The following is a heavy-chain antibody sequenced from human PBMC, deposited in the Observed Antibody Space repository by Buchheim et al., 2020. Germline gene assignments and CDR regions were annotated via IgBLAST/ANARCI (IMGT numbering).Heavy chain of an antibody. CDR3: ASYSSSSGQGY. D-gene: IGHD6-6*01. V-gene: IGHV3-48*04. Sequence: EVQLVESGGGLVQPGGSLRLSCAASGFTFSSYSMNWVRQAPGKGLEWVSYISSSSNTIYYGDSVKGRFTISRDNAKNSLFLQMNSLRAEDTAVYYCASYSSSSGQGYWGQGTL. CDR2: ISSSSNTI. J-gene: IGHJ4*02. CDR1: GFTFSSYS.